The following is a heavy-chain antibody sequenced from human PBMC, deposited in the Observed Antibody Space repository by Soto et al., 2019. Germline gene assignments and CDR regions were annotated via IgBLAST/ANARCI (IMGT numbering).Heavy chain of an antibody. Sequence: GASVKVSCEASGYTFTGYYMHWVRQAPGQGRGCMGWINPYSGGTNYAQKFQSRVTMTRDTSISTSYMELIRLRSDDPAVYYCAGDPEGSSLGKYYQYDMGVLCQGTTVT. CDR2: INPYSGGT. D-gene: IGHD1-26*01. V-gene: IGHV1-2*02. CDR3: AGDPEGSSLGKYYQYDMGV. J-gene: IGHJ6*02. CDR1: GYTFTGYY.